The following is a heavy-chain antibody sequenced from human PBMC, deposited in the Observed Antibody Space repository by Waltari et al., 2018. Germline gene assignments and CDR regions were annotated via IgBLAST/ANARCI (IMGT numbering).Heavy chain of an antibody. Sequence: QVQLVQSGAEVKKPGASVKVSCKASGYTFTGYYMHWVRQAPGQGLEWMGWINPNSGGTNYAQKFQGRVTMTRDTSISTAYMELSRLRSDDTAVYYCARARIQLERRSLSWFDPWGQGTLVTVSS. CDR2: INPNSGGT. J-gene: IGHJ5*02. CDR3: ARARIQLERRSLSWFDP. V-gene: IGHV1-2*02. D-gene: IGHD1-1*01. CDR1: GYTFTGYY.